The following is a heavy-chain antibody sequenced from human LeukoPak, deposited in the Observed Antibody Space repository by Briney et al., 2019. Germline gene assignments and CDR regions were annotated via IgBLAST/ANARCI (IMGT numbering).Heavy chain of an antibody. D-gene: IGHD2-2*01. J-gene: IGHJ6*03. CDR3: AREVRDCSSTSCYGHYYYYYYMDV. CDR2: IKQDGSEK. CDR1: GFTFSSYW. V-gene: IGHV3-7*03. Sequence: PGGSLRLSCAASGFTFSSYWMSWVRQAPGKGLEWVANIKQDGSEKYYVDSVKGRFTISRDNAKNSLYLQMNSLRAEDTAVYYCAREVRDCSSTSCYGHYYYYYYMDVWGKGTTVTISS.